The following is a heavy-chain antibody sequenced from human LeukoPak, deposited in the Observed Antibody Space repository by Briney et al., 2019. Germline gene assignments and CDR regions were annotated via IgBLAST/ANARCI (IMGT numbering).Heavy chain of an antibody. D-gene: IGHD3-9*01. CDR2: IKSKTDGGTA. V-gene: IGHV3-15*01. CDR1: GFTFSNAW. J-gene: IGHJ4*02. Sequence: GGSLRLSCAASGFTFSNAWMSWVRQAPGKGLEWVGRIKSKTDGGTADYAAPVKGRFTISRDDSKNTLYLQMNSLKTEDTAVYYCTTGGAVYDILTGQPNGYWGQGTLVTVSS. CDR3: TTGGAVYDILTGQPNGY.